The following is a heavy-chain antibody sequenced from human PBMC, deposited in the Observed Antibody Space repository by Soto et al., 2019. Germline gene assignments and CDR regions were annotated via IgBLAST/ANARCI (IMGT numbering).Heavy chain of an antibody. Sequence: SETLSLTCAVYGGSFSCYYWSWIRQPPGKGLEWIGEINHSGSTNYNPSLKSRVTISVDTSKNQFSLKLSSVTAADTAVYYCAKRWLQLSYWGQGTLVTVSS. J-gene: IGHJ4*02. V-gene: IGHV4-34*01. CDR3: AKRWLQLSY. D-gene: IGHD5-12*01. CDR1: GGSFSCYY. CDR2: INHSGST.